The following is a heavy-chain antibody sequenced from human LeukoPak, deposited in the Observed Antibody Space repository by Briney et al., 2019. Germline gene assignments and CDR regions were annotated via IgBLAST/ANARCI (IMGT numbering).Heavy chain of an antibody. V-gene: IGHV4-59*01. J-gene: IGHJ4*02. CDR1: GGSMFSYY. D-gene: IGHD3-9*01. CDR2: IYYTGSP. Sequence: SETLSLTCSVSGGSMFSYYWSWIRQPPGKGLEWVGYIYYTGSPHYNPSLKSRVTISLDTSKKQSSLKLSSVTAADTAVYYCASSYMGMTTINFDSWGQGTLVTVSS. CDR3: ASSYMGMTTINFDS.